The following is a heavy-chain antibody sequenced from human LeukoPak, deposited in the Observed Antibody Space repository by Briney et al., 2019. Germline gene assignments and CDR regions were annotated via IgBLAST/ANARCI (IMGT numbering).Heavy chain of an antibody. D-gene: IGHD3-22*01. CDR3: PRARGITMTCFYYSDY. CDR2: ISGSGGST. CDR1: GFTFSSYA. J-gene: IGHJ4*02. Sequence: GASLRLSCAASGFTFSSYAMSWVRQAPGKGLEWVSAISGSGGSTYYADSVKGRFTISRDNSKNTLYLQMNSLRAEDTAVYYCPRARGITMTCFYYSDYWGQGTLVTVSS. V-gene: IGHV3-23*01.